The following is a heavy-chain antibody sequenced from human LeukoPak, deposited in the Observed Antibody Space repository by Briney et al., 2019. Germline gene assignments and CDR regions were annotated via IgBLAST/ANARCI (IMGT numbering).Heavy chain of an antibody. D-gene: IGHD3-9*01. CDR1: GFSLEDYA. V-gene: IGHV3-9*01. J-gene: IGHJ3*01. CDR2: ISWDSGSQ. Sequence: GGSLRLSCVGSGFSLEDYAMHWVRHVPGKGLEWVSSISWDSGSQAYTDSVKGRFTISRDNDKNSLYLQMNSLRLEDTAFYYCIKDMGFDLLKDAFHVWGQGTLVTVSS. CDR3: IKDMGFDLLKDAFHV.